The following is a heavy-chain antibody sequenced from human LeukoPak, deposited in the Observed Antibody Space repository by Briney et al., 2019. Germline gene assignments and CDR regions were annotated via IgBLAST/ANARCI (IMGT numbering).Heavy chain of an antibody. CDR1: GFTFSSYE. J-gene: IGHJ4*02. CDR2: ISDSGSTK. D-gene: IGHD5-18*01. CDR3: ARGAMAGPFDY. V-gene: IGHV3-48*03. Sequence: GGSLRLSCAASGFTFSSYEMKWVRQAPGMGLEWVSYISDSGSTKYYADSVRGRFTISRDNAKNSLYLQTNSLRGEDTAVYYCARGAMAGPFDYWGQGTLVTVSS.